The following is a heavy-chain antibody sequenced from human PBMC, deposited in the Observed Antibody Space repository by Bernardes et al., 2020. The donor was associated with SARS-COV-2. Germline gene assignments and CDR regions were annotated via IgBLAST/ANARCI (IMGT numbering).Heavy chain of an antibody. Sequence: ASMKVSCKTSEYSFTSYDITWVRQTTGQGLEWMGWVNPRSGRTGYSQKFQGRLTMTRDTSISTAYMELSGLRSDDSAVYYCARVYPYDSSGHEAFDLWGQGTLLTVSS. CDR1: EYSFTSYD. CDR2: VNPRSGRT. J-gene: IGHJ3*01. V-gene: IGHV1-8*02. CDR3: ARVYPYDSSGHEAFDL. D-gene: IGHD3-22*01.